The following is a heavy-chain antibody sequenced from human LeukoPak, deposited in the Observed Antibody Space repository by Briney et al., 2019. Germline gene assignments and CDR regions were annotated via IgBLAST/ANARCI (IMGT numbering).Heavy chain of an antibody. CDR3: ARSPHILTGENFDY. CDR2: INPNSGGT. Sequence: ASVKISCKASGYSFINHYMHWVRQAPGQGLEWMGWINPNSGGTNYAQKFQDRVTMTRDTSISTDYMELSRLRSADTAVYYCARSPHILTGENFDYWGQGTLVTVSS. D-gene: IGHD3-9*01. CDR1: GYSFINHY. J-gene: IGHJ4*02. V-gene: IGHV1-2*02.